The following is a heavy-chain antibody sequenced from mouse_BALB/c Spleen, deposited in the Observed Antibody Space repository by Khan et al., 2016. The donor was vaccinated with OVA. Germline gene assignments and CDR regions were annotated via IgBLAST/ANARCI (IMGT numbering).Heavy chain of an antibody. CDR1: GFNIKDTY. Sequence: VQLQQSGAEFLKPGASVKLSCTVSGFNIKDTYMHWVKQRPEQVLEWIGRIDPANGKTKYDPKFQGKATMTSDTSSNTAYLLLSSLTSEDTAFYYCAYSLLPYSMDYWGQGTSVTVSS. V-gene: IGHV14-3*02. CDR3: AYSLLPYSMDY. CDR2: IDPANGKT. J-gene: IGHJ4*01. D-gene: IGHD1-2*01.